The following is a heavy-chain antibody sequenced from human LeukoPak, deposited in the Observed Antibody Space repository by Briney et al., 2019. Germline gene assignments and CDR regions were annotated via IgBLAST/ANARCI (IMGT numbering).Heavy chain of an antibody. CDR2: IYHSGST. J-gene: IGHJ4*02. V-gene: IGHV4-30-2*01. D-gene: IGHD3-22*01. Sequence: PSETLSLTCAVSGGSISSGGYSWSWIRQPPGKGLEWIGYIYHSGSTYYNPSLKSRVAISVDRSKNQFSLKLSSVTAADTAVYYCARANRYYYDSSGYYSPGTFDYWGQGTLVTVSS. CDR1: GGSISSGGYS. CDR3: ARANRYYYDSSGYYSPGTFDY.